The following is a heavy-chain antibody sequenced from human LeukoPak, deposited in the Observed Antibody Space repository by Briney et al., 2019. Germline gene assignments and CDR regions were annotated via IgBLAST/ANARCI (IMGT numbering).Heavy chain of an antibody. Sequence: PSETLCLTCTVSGGSIDSNSWTWVRQPPGKGLECIGNIYYTGTTNSNPSLKSRVTMSVDMSKNQFPLKLSSVAAADTAGYYCAGRSSSWKNWFDAWGQGTLVTVSS. CDR3: AGRSSSWKNWFDA. V-gene: IGHV4-59*01. CDR2: IYYTGTT. D-gene: IGHD6-13*01. CDR1: GGSIDSNS. J-gene: IGHJ5*02.